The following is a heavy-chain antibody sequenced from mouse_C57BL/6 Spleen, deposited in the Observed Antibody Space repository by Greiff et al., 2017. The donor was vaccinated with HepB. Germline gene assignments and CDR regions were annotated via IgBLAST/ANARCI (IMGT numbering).Heavy chain of an antibody. Sequence: QVQLQQPGAELVKPGASVKMSCKASGYTFTSYWITWVKQRPGQGLEWIGDIYPGSGSTNYNEKFKSKATLTVDTSSSTAYMQLSSLTSEDSAVYYCARSGYDYASWFAYWGQGTLVTVSA. J-gene: IGHJ3*01. CDR3: ARSGYDYASWFAY. CDR2: IYPGSGST. D-gene: IGHD2-4*01. V-gene: IGHV1-55*01. CDR1: GYTFTSYW.